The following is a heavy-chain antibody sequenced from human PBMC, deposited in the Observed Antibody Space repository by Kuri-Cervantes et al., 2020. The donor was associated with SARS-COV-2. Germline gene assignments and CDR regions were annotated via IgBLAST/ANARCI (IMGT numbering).Heavy chain of an antibody. Sequence: GGSRRLSWAAAGLTFSTYSMSWVRQDPGKGLEWVSVISGGGETTFYADSVKGRFTISRDNAKNTLYLQLNSLRVDDPAIYYCARDYVSGRRVSGWFFDLWGRGTLVTVSS. J-gene: IGHJ2*01. D-gene: IGHD3-16*01. CDR3: ARDYVSGRRVSGWFFDL. CDR1: GLTFSTYS. V-gene: IGHV3-23*01. CDR2: ISGGGETT.